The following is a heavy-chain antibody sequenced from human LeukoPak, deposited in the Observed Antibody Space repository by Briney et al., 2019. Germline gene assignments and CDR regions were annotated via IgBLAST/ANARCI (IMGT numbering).Heavy chain of an antibody. J-gene: IGHJ5*02. CDR3: AKDFVVVVAATDWFDP. V-gene: IGHV3-23*01. Sequence: PGGSLRLSCAASGFTFSSYAMSWVRQAPGKGLEWVSAISVSDGSTYYADFVKGRFTISRDNSKNTLYLQMNSLRAEDTAVYYCAKDFVVVVAATDWFDPWGQGTLVTVSS. D-gene: IGHD2-15*01. CDR1: GFTFSSYA. CDR2: ISVSDGST.